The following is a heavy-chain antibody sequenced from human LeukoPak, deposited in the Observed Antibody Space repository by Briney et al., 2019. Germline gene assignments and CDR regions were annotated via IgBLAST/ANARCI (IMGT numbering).Heavy chain of an antibody. D-gene: IGHD3-9*01. CDR2: INQYGNEI. J-gene: IGHJ4*02. V-gene: IGHV3-7*03. Sequence: PGGSLRLSCAASGFTFSNYWMIWVRQAPGKGLEWVANINQYGNEIYYVDSVKGRFTISRDNSKNTLYLQMNSLRAEDTAVYYCAKNSLSNRIDYWGQGTLVTVSS. CDR1: GFTFSNYW. CDR3: AKNSLSNRIDY.